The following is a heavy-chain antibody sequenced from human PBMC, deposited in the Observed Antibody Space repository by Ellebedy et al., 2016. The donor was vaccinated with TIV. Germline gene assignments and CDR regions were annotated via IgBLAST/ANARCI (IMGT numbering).Heavy chain of an antibody. J-gene: IGHJ4*02. CDR2: INPSSGGT. CDR3: ARDTAAATPDY. V-gene: IGHV1-2*02. D-gene: IGHD2-15*01. Sequence: ASVKVSCKASGYTFTGNYMHWVRQAPGQGLEWMGWINPSSGGTNYAQKFQGRVTMTRDTSISTAYMELSRLRSDDTAVYYCARDTAAATPDYWGQGTLVTVSS. CDR1: GYTFTGNY.